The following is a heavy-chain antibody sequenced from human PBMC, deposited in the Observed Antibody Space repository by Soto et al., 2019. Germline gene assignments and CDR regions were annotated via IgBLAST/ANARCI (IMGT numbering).Heavy chain of an antibody. V-gene: IGHV1-18*01. D-gene: IGHD6-19*01. CDR3: ARVSGIAVAGTIIEYYYYGMDV. J-gene: IGHJ6*02. CDR2: ISAYNGNT. Sequence: VASVKVSCKASGYTFTSYGISWVRQAPGQGLEWMGWISAYNGNTNYAQKLQGRVTMTTDTSTSTAYMELRSLRSDDTAVYYCARVSGIAVAGTIIEYYYYGMDVWGQGTTVTVSS. CDR1: GYTFTSYG.